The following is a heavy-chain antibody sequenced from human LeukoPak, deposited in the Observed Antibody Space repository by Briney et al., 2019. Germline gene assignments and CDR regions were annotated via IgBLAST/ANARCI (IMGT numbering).Heavy chain of an antibody. Sequence: KPSETLSLTCTVSGGSISSSSYYWGWIRQPPGKGLEWIGSIYYSGSTYYSPSLKSRVTISVDTSKNQFSLKLSSVTAADTAVYYCARDRERWLHLFWGQGTLVTVSS. V-gene: IGHV4-39*07. D-gene: IGHD5-24*01. CDR2: IYYSGST. CDR1: GGSISSSSYY. J-gene: IGHJ4*02. CDR3: ARDRERWLHLF.